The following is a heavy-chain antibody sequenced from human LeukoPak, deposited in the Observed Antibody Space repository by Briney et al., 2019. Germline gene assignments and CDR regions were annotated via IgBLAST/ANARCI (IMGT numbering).Heavy chain of an antibody. V-gene: IGHV1-18*01. CDR2: ISAYNGNT. D-gene: IGHD2-2*01. CDR1: GYTFTSYG. CDR3: AREITSTGLDY. J-gene: IGHJ4*02. Sequence: ASVKVSCKASGYTFTSYGISWVRQAPGQGLEWMGWISAYNGNTQHAQKFQGRVTMTTDTSKNTVYMELRSLRSDDTAVYYCAREITSTGLDYWGQGTLVAVSS.